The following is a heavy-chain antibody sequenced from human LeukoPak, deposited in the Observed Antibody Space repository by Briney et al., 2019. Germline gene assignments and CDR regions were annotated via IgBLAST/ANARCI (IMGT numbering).Heavy chain of an antibody. J-gene: IGHJ4*02. CDR3: AIDRRGCSAYDYEACLDY. Sequence: GGSLRLSCAASGFTVSNNYMSWVRQAPGKGLEWVSLIYSSGSTHYADSVKGRFTISRDNSKNTLYLQMNSLRAEDTAMYYCAIDRRGCSAYDYEACLDYWGQGTLVTVSS. CDR2: IYSSGST. CDR1: GFTVSNNY. V-gene: IGHV3-66*03. D-gene: IGHD5-12*01.